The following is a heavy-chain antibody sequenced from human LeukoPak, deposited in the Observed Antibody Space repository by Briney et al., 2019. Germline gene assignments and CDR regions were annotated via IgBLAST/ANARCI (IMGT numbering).Heavy chain of an antibody. CDR3: ARHLDDYGSGSYEY. Sequence: PSETLSLTCAVSGDSISPYYWSWIRQPPGEGLEWIGYISYNGYTNYNPSLKSRVTISVDTSKSQFSLKLSSVTASDTAVYYCARHLDDYGSGSYEYWGQGTLVTVSS. V-gene: IGHV4-59*08. CDR1: GDSISPYY. J-gene: IGHJ4*02. CDR2: ISYNGYT. D-gene: IGHD3-10*01.